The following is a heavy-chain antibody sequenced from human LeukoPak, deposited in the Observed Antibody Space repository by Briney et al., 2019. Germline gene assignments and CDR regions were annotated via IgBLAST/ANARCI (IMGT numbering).Heavy chain of an antibody. CDR2: ISGSGDST. D-gene: IGHD1-20*01. CDR1: GFTFSSFG. Sequence: GGSLRLSCAASGFTFSSFGMSWVRQAPGKWLEWVSAISGSGDSTYYADSVKGRFTISRDNSNNTLFLQMNSLSAEDTAVYYCAKDNWNDGGAFDIWGQGTMVTVSS. J-gene: IGHJ3*02. V-gene: IGHV3-23*01. CDR3: AKDNWNDGGAFDI.